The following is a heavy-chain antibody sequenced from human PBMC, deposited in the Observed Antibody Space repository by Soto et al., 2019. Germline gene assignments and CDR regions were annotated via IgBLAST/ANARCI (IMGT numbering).Heavy chain of an antibody. J-gene: IGHJ5*02. CDR1: GHAISSSNYY. D-gene: IGHD3-22*01. V-gene: IGHV4-39*01. Sequence: PSETRSLNCTGSGHAISSSNYYWGWIRQPPGKGLEWIGSIFYSGFTYYNPSLKSRVTISVDRSKTQFSLKLSSVTAADTGVYYCARETYGGYVGYFAPWGQ. CDR3: ARETYGGYVGYFAP. CDR2: IFYSGFT.